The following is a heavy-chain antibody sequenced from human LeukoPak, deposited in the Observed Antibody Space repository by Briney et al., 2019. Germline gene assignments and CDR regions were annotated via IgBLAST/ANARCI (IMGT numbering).Heavy chain of an antibody. CDR3: ARVVVPAAMPYYYYMDV. CDR1: GYTFTSYG. D-gene: IGHD2-2*01. J-gene: IGHJ6*03. Sequence: ASVKVSCKASGYTFTSYGISWVRQAPGQGLEWMGWISAYNGNTNYAQKLQGRVTMTTDTSTSTTYMELRGLRSDDTAVYYCARVVVPAAMPYYYYMDVWGKGTTVTVSS. V-gene: IGHV1-18*01. CDR2: ISAYNGNT.